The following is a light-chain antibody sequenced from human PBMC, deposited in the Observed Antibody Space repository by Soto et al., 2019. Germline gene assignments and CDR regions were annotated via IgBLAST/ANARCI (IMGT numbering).Light chain of an antibody. V-gene: IGLV2-8*01. CDR2: EVV. Sequence: SALTQHPSACGSPGQSVTLSCTGTTDAIGVYHFVSRYQQHPGIVARLIIYEVVQRPSVVCDRFTGSKSGNTAFQNGSGLSAADADGYFCESYVGSNSYVFGSGSRVTVL. CDR1: TDAIGVYHF. CDR3: ESYVGSNSYV. J-gene: IGLJ1*01.